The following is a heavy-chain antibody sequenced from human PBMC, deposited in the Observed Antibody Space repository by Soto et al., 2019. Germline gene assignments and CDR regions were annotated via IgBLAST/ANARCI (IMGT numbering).Heavy chain of an antibody. CDR2: LIPIFGTA. CDR3: AREVSYGSLGY. J-gene: IGHJ4*02. V-gene: IGHV1-69*13. Sequence: GASVKVSCKASGGTFSSYAISWVRPAPGQGLEWRVCLIPIFGTANSAQKFQGRVTITAAQYTSTAYMELSSLRSEDTAVYYCAREVSYGSLGYGGQGTLVTVSS. CDR1: GGTFSSYA. D-gene: IGHD4-17*01.